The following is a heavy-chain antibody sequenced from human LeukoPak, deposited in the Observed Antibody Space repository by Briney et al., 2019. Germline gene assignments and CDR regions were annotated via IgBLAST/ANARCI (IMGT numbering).Heavy chain of an antibody. Sequence: SSVKVSCKASGYSFSDYFIHWVRQAPGQGLEWMGRVNPNSGDTNYVQKFQGRVTMTRDTSISTFYMEVTRLRSYDTVMYYCARGRAGGFDLWGQGTLVTVSS. V-gene: IGHV1-2*05. CDR2: VNPNSGDT. J-gene: IGHJ5*02. D-gene: IGHD3-10*01. CDR1: GYSFSDYF. CDR3: ARGRAGGFDL.